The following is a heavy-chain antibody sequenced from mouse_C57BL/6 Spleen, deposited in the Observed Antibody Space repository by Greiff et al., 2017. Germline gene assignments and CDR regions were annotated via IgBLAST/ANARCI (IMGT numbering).Heavy chain of an antibody. CDR2: INPYNGGT. D-gene: IGHD1-1*01. Sequence: VQLQQSGPVLVKPGASVKMSCKASGYTFTDYYMHWVKQSHGKSLEWIGVINPYNGGTSYNQKFKGKATLTVDKSSSTAYMERNSLTSEDSAVYYCARWITTVGAMDYWGQGTSVTVSS. CDR1: GYTFTDYY. J-gene: IGHJ4*01. CDR3: ARWITTVGAMDY. V-gene: IGHV1-19*01.